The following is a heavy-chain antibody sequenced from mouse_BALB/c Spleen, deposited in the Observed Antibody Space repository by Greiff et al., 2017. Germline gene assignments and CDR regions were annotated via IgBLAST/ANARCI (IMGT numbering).Heavy chain of an antibody. CDR3: ARHITTVLDY. J-gene: IGHJ4*01. Sequence: EVQVVESGGDLVKPGGSLKLSCAASGFTFSSYGMSWVRQTPDKRLEWVATISSGGSYTYYPDSVKGRFTISRDNAKNTLYLQMSSLKSEDTAMYYCARHITTVLDYWGQGTSVTVSS. CDR1: GFTFSSYG. V-gene: IGHV5-6*01. CDR2: ISSGGSYT. D-gene: IGHD1-1*01.